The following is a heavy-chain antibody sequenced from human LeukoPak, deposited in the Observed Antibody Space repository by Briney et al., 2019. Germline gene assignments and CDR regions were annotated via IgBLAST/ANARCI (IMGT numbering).Heavy chain of an antibody. D-gene: IGHD2-2*01. CDR1: GFTFSSYS. Sequence: GGSLRLSCAASGFTFSSYSMNWVRQAPGKGLEWVSSISSSSSYIYYADSVKGRFTTSRDNAKNSLYLQMNSLRAEDTAVYYCAREVVLAGDAFDIWGQGTMVTVSS. CDR3: AREVVLAGDAFDI. CDR2: ISSSSSYI. J-gene: IGHJ3*02. V-gene: IGHV3-21*01.